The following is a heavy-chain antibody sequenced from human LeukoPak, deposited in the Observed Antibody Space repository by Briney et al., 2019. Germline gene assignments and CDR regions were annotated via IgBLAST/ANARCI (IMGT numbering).Heavy chain of an antibody. CDR1: GGSISSGDYY. CDR2: SYYSGST. CDR3: ARAVEITMIVVVSHFDY. J-gene: IGHJ4*02. D-gene: IGHD3-22*01. V-gene: IGHV4-30-4*01. Sequence: PSETLSLTCTVSGGSISSGDYYWSWIRQPPGKGLEWSGYSYYSGSTYYNPSLKSRVTISVDTSKNHFSLKLSSVTAADTAVYYCARAVEITMIVVVSHFDYWGQGTLVTVSS.